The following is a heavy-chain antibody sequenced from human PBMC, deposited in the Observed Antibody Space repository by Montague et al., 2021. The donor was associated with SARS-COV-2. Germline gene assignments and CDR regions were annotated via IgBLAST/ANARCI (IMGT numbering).Heavy chain of an antibody. J-gene: IGHJ2*01. D-gene: IGHD3-9*01. V-gene: IGHV4-39*01. CDR1: GGSISSSSYY. CDR3: ARHVYDILTGYYTYWYFDP. Sequence: SETLSLTCTVSGGSISSSSYYWGWIRQPPGKGLEWIGSICCSGSTYYNPSLKSRVTISVDTSKNQFSLKLSSVTAADTAVYYCARHVYDILTGYYTYWYFDPWGRGTLVTVSS. CDR2: ICCSGST.